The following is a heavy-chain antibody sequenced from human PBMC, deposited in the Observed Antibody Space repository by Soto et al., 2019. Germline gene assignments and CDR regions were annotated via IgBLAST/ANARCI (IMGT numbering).Heavy chain of an antibody. CDR1: GYTFTSYG. CDR3: ARVGRYCSGGSCYPILSWFDP. D-gene: IGHD2-15*01. J-gene: IGHJ5*02. V-gene: IGHV1-18*01. CDR2: ISAYNGNT. Sequence: QVPLVQSGAEVKKPGASVKVSCKASGYTFTSYGISWVRQAPGQGLEWMGWISAYNGNTNYAQKLQGRVTMTTDTSTSTAYMELRSLRSDDTAVYYCARVGRYCSGGSCYPILSWFDPWGQGTLVTVSS.